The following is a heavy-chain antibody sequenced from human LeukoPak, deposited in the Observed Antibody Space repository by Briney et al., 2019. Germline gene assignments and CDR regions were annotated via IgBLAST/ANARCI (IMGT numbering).Heavy chain of an antibody. V-gene: IGHV3-23*01. CDR2: MSGSGDTT. J-gene: IGHJ4*02. CDR3: AKLAGISGWYVYYFDY. D-gene: IGHD6-19*01. Sequence: GGSLRLSCAASGFTFGTHAMTWVRQAPGKGLEWVSGMSGSGDTTYYADFVKGRFTISRDNSKNMLFLQMNSLRAEDTAVYYCAKLAGISGWYVYYFDYWGQGTLVTVS. CDR1: GFTFGTHA.